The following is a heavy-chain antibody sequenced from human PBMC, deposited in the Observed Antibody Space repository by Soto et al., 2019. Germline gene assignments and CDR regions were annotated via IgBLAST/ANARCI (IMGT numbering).Heavy chain of an antibody. CDR1: GFTFSSYS. D-gene: IGHD5-12*01. J-gene: IGHJ6*02. V-gene: IGHV3-48*02. CDR3: ARGGYSGYDPYYYYYGMDV. CDR2: ISSSSSTI. Sequence: HPGGSLRLSCAASGFTFSSYSMNWVRQAPGKGLEWVSYISSSSSTIYYADSVEGRFTISRDNAKNSLYLQMNSLRDEDTAVYYCARGGYSGYDPYYYYYGMDVWGQGTTVTVSS.